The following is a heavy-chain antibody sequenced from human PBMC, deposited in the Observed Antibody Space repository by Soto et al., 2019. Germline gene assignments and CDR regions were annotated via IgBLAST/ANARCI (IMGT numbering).Heavy chain of an antibody. CDR3: ARVAYSYGGHFDY. J-gene: IGHJ4*02. CDR1: GFTFNSYW. Sequence: GGSLRLSCAASGFTFNSYWMYWVRQAPGKGLVWVSRINSDGSSTSYADSVKGRFTISRDNAKNTLYLQMNSLRAEDMAVYYCARVAYSYGGHFDYWGQGTLVTVS. V-gene: IGHV3-74*01. CDR2: INSDGSST. D-gene: IGHD5-18*01.